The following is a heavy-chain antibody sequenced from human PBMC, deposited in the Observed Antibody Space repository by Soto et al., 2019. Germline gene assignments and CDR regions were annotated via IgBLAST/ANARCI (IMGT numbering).Heavy chain of an antibody. Sequence: GGSLRLSCAASGFTFSSYWMSWVRQAPGKGLEWVANIKQDGSEKYYVDSVKGRFTISRDNAKNSLYLQMNSLRAEDTAVYYCARKDYDSSGCFDYWGQGTLVTVSS. V-gene: IGHV3-7*03. D-gene: IGHD3-22*01. CDR1: GFTFSSYW. CDR3: ARKDYDSSGCFDY. CDR2: IKQDGSEK. J-gene: IGHJ4*02.